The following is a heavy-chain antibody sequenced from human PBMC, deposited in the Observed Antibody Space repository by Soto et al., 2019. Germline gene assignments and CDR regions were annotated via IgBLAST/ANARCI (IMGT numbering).Heavy chain of an antibody. J-gene: IGHJ6*02. D-gene: IGHD1-1*01. CDR3: ARGTGTGPYYSGMDV. CDR1: GGTFSSYA. V-gene: IGHV1-69*13. CDR2: IIPIFGTA. Sequence: SVKVACKASGGTFSSYAISWVRQAPGQGLEWMGGIIPIFGTANYAQKFQGRVTITADESTSTAYMELSSLRSEDTAVYHCARGTGTGPYYSGMDVWGQGTTVTVSS.